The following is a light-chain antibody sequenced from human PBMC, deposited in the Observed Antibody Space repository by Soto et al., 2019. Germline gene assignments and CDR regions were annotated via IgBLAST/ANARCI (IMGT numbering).Light chain of an antibody. CDR3: QQRTNWPPSLT. J-gene: IGKJ4*01. CDR1: QSVSSSY. Sequence: EIVLTQSPGTLCLSPGERATLSCRASQSVSSSYLAWYQQKPGQAPRLLIYGASSRATGIPDRFSGSGSGTDFTLTISSLEPEDFAVYYCQQRTNWPPSLTFGGGTKVDIK. V-gene: IGKV3D-20*02. CDR2: GAS.